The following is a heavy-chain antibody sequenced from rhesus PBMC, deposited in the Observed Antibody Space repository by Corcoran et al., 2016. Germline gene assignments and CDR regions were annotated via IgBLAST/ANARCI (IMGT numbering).Heavy chain of an antibody. CDR3: AREREYSSGWD. D-gene: IGHD6-31*01. CDR1: GGSISGYY. V-gene: IGHV4-165*01. Sequence: QVQLEESGPGLVKPSETLSLTCAVSGGSISGYYWTWIRQPPGKGLEWIGYIGVSSGSTDNNPTLKGRVPSSTDTAKNQLSLRRSAGTAADTTGYYCAREREYSSGWDWGQGVLVTVSS. CDR2: IGVSSGST. J-gene: IGHJ4*01.